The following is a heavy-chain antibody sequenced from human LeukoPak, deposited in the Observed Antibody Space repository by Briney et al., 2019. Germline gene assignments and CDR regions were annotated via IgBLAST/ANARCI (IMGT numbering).Heavy chain of an antibody. Sequence: GGSLRLSCAASGFTFSRYAMHWVRQAPGKGLEWVAVISYDGSNKYYTDSVKGRFTISRDNSKNTLYLQMNSLRAEDTAVHYCARDRTGYYGSGSYYMGWFDPWGQGTLVTVSS. CDR3: ARDRTGYYGSGSYYMGWFDP. V-gene: IGHV3-30-3*01. CDR1: GFTFSRYA. D-gene: IGHD3-10*01. J-gene: IGHJ5*02. CDR2: ISYDGSNK.